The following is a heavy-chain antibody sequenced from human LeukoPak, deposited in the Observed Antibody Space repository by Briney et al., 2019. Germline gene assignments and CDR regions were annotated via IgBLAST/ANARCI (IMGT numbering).Heavy chain of an antibody. CDR1: GFTVSSSY. J-gene: IGHJ4*02. Sequence: GGSLRLSCAASGFTVSSSYMHWVRQAPGKGLEYVSGISSNGGSTYYADSVKGRFTISRDNSKNTLYLQMSSLRTEDTAVYYCVKDTARVPGDYWGRGTLVTVSS. V-gene: IGHV3-64D*06. D-gene: IGHD5-18*01. CDR3: VKDTARVPGDY. CDR2: ISSNGGST.